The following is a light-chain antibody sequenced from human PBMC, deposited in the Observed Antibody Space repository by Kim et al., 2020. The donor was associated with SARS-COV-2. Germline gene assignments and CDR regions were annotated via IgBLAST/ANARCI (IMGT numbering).Light chain of an antibody. Sequence: SPVDRATLSCTASQSKSADLAWYQQKPGQAPRPLSYDASQGATGTPARFTGSGSGTDFTHSISKLEPEDFEVYYWQQRNNWPPVTFGRGTRLEIK. CDR1: QSKSAD. CDR2: DAS. CDR3: QQRNNWPPVT. V-gene: IGKV3-11*01. J-gene: IGKJ5*01.